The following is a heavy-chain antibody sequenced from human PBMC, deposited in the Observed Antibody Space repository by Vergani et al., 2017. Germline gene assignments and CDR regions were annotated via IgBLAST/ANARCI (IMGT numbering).Heavy chain of an antibody. CDR2: INPSGGST. Sequence: QVQLVQSGAEVKKSGASVKVSCKTSGYTFTNYYIHWVRQAPGQGLEWMGIINPSGGSTTYAQQFQGRLTMTRDTSTSTVYMDLSNLRSEDTAVYYCARPHGDILPPDPRRLDYWGQGTLVTVSS. CDR1: GYTFTNYY. J-gene: IGHJ4*02. CDR3: ARPHGDILPPDPRRLDY. V-gene: IGHV1-46*03.